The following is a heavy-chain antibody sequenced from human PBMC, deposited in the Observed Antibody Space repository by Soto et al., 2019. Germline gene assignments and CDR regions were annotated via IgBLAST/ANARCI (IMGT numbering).Heavy chain of an antibody. J-gene: IGHJ6*02. CDR1: GFTFSSYA. CDR2: ISGSGGST. Sequence: GGSLRLSCAASGFTFSSYAMSWVRQAPGKGLEWVSAISGSGGSTYYADSVKGRFTISRDNSKNTLYLQMNSLRAEDTAVYYCAKGVEMATNNYYYYGMDVWGQGTTVTVSS. V-gene: IGHV3-23*01. D-gene: IGHD5-12*01. CDR3: AKGVEMATNNYYYYGMDV.